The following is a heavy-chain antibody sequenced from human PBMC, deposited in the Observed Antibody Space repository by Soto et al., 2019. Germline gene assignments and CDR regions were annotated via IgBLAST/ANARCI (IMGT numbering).Heavy chain of an antibody. CDR1: GFTFSSYG. V-gene: IGHV3-33*01. Sequence: GGSLRLSCAASGFTFSSYGMHWVRQAPGKGLEWVAVIWYDGSNKYYADSVKGRFTISRDNSKNSLYLQMNSLRAEDTAVYYCARDQGDIVVVVAATKNAFDIWGQGTMVTVSS. CDR3: ARDQGDIVVVVAATKNAFDI. D-gene: IGHD2-15*01. J-gene: IGHJ3*02. CDR2: IWYDGSNK.